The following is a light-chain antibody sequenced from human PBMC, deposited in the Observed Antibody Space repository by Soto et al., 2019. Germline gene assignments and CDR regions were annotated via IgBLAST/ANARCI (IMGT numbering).Light chain of an antibody. V-gene: IGKV3-11*01. CDR2: DAS. J-gene: IGKJ4*01. CDR1: ESISSY. Sequence: EIVLTQSPATLSLSPGERATLSCRASESISSYLAWYQQRPGQAPSLLLYDASNRATGIPARFSGSGSGTDFTLTIDNLEPEDFAVYYCQQRSKWPRTFGGGTKVEI. CDR3: QQRSKWPRT.